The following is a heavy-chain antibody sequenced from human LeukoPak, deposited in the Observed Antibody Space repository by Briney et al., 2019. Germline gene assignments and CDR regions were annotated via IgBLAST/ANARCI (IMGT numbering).Heavy chain of an antibody. Sequence: ASVKVSCKVSGYTLTELSMHWVRQAPGKGLEWMGGFDPEDGETIYAQKFQGRVTMTEDTSTDTAYMELSSLRSEDTAVYYCARVKQLDTAMATEAPLPVRHHYYYYGMDVWGKGTTVTVSS. V-gene: IGHV1-24*01. CDR2: FDPEDGET. CDR3: ARVKQLDTAMATEAPLPVRHHYYYYGMDV. J-gene: IGHJ6*04. CDR1: GYTLTELS. D-gene: IGHD5-18*01.